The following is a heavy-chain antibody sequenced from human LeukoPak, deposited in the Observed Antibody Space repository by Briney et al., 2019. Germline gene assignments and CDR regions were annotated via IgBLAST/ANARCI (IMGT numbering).Heavy chain of an antibody. Sequence: GTSVKVSCKASGSTFTSSAMQWVRQARGQRLEWIGWIVVGSGNTNYAQKFQERVTITRDMSTSTAYMELSSLRSEDTAVYYCAADRRVYCSGGTCYLNWFDPWGQGTLVTVSS. V-gene: IGHV1-58*02. CDR1: GSTFTSSA. J-gene: IGHJ5*02. CDR3: AADRRVYCSGGTCYLNWFDP. D-gene: IGHD2-15*01. CDR2: IVVGSGNT.